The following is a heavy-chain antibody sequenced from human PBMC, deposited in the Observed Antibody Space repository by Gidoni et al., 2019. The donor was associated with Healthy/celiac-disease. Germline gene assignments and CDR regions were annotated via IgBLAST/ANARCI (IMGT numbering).Heavy chain of an antibody. CDR3: ARDADIVVVVAATLDY. V-gene: IGHV1-2*02. CDR2: INPNSGGT. D-gene: IGHD2-15*01. J-gene: IGHJ4*02. CDR1: GYTFTGYY. Sequence: VQLVQSGAEVKKPGASVKVSCKASGYTFTGYYMHWVRQAPGQGLEWMGWINPNSGGTNYAQKFQGRVTMTRDTSISTAYMELSRLRSDDTAVYYCARDADIVVVVAATLDYWGQGTLVTVSS.